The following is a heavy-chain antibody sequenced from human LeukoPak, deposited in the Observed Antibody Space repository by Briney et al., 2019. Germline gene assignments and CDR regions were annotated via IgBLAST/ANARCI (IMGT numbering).Heavy chain of an antibody. Sequence: SETLSLTCAVYGGSFSGYYWSWIRQPPGKGLEWIGEINHSGSTNYNPSLKSRVTISVDTSKNQFSLKLSSVTAADTAVYYCARMSPLRGVDIWGQGTMVTVSS. CDR3: ARMSPLRGVDI. CDR2: INHSGST. D-gene: IGHD5/OR15-5a*01. V-gene: IGHV4-34*01. CDR1: GGSFSGYY. J-gene: IGHJ3*02.